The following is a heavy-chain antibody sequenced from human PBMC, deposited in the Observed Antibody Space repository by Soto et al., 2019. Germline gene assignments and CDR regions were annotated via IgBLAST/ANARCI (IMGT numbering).Heavy chain of an antibody. V-gene: IGHV1-3*04. D-gene: IGHD3-3*01. J-gene: IGHJ6*02. CDR1: GYTFTDYN. Sequence: ASVKVSFKASGYTFTDYNMHWVRQAPGQRLELMGWINIINGNTKYSQRFQGRVTITRDTSASTAYMELSSLRSEDTALYYCARTPYDFWSGYLDVWGQGTTVTVSS. CDR3: ARTPYDFWSGYLDV. CDR2: INIINGNT.